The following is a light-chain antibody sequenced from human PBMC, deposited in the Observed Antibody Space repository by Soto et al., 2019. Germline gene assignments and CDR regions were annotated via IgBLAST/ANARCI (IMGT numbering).Light chain of an antibody. V-gene: IGKV1-27*01. CDR3: QEYNSAPLT. CDR1: QGIGIY. Sequence: DIQMTQSPSSLSASFGDRVTMTCRASQGIGIYLAWFQQRPGNTPKVMIYAASTLQSGVPSRFSGSGSGTDFTLTISSLQPEDVATQYCQEYNSAPLTFGGGTRVEIK. CDR2: AAS. J-gene: IGKJ4*01.